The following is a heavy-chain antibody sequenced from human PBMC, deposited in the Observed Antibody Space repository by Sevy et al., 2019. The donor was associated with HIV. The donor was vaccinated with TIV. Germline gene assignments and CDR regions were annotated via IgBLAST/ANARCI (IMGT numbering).Heavy chain of an antibody. D-gene: IGHD1-1*01. J-gene: IGHJ4*02. V-gene: IGHV3-33*06. Sequence: GGSLRLSCAASGFPVISFTMHWVRQAPGKGLEWVAAIWFDESKIYYVDSVKGRFTISKDNSKNTVYLQLDSLRVEDTAIYYCAKDRGGNYNPDHWGQGTLVTVSS. CDR2: IWFDESKI. CDR3: AKDRGGNYNPDH. CDR1: GFPVISFT.